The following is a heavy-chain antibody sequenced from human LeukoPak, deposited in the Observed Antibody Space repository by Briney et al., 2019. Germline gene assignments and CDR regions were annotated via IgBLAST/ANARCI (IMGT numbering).Heavy chain of an antibody. CDR1: GFTFNTYA. V-gene: IGHV3-15*01. J-gene: IGHJ2*01. CDR3: TTAPDHHRYFDL. CDR2: IKSKTDGGTT. Sequence: GGSLRLSCAASGFTFNTYAMGWVRQAPGKGLEWVGRIKSKTDGGTTDYAAPVKGRFTISRDDSKNTLYLQMNSLKTEDTAVYYCTTAPDHHRYFDLWGRGTLVTVSS. D-gene: IGHD1-14*01.